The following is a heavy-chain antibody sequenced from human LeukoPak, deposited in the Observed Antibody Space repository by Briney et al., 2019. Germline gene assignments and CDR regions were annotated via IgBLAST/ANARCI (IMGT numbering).Heavy chain of an antibody. V-gene: IGHV3-23*01. CDR2: ISGSGGST. D-gene: IGHD6-19*01. J-gene: IGHJ4*02. CDR3: VRAVAGTSNANYYFDY. CDR1: GFTFSSYA. Sequence: GGSLRLSCAASGFTFSSYAMSWVRQAPGKGLEWVSAISGSGGSTYYADSVKGRFTISRDNAKNTLYLQMNSLRAEDTAVYYCVRAVAGTSNANYYFDYWGQGTLVTVSS.